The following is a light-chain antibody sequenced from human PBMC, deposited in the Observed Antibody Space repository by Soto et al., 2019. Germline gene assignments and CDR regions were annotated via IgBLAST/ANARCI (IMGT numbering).Light chain of an antibody. CDR1: QTHIAY. J-gene: IGKJ1*01. CDR2: DTS. V-gene: IGKV1-5*01. Sequence: DVHLTQYPSTLSASVGDRVTITCRASQTHIAYLAWYQQKPGTAPKLLIYDTSSLETGVPSRFSGSRSATHFTLTISRLQPDDFATYYCQYYSDYLWTFGQGTKV. CDR3: QYYSDYLWT.